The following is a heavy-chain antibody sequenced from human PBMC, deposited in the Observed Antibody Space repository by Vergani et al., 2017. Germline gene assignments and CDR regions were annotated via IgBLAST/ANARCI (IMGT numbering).Heavy chain of an antibody. CDR2: IIPIFGTA. CDR1: GGTFSSYA. D-gene: IGHD3-10*01. CDR3: AGDFRRGKIYYYCYGMDV. Sequence: QVQLVQSGAEVKKPGSSVKVSCKASGGTFSSYAISWVRQAPGQGLEWMGRIIPIFGTANYAQKFQGRVTITADESTGTAYMELSSLRSEDTAVYYCAGDFRRGKIYYYCYGMDVWGQGTTVTVSS. J-gene: IGHJ6*02. V-gene: IGHV1-69*13.